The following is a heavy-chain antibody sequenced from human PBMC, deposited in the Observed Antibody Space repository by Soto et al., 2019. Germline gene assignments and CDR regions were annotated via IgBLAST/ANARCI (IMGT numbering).Heavy chain of an antibody. Sequence: EVQLVESGGGLVQPGGSLRLSCAASGFTFSSYEMNWVRQAPGKGLEWVSYISGSGRTIYYADSVEGRFTISRDNAKNSLYLQMNSLRADDTAVYYCARDRDEGFAVVPAPIDFGMDVWGQGTTVTVSS. D-gene: IGHD2-2*01. CDR1: GFTFSSYE. V-gene: IGHV3-48*03. CDR3: ARDRDEGFAVVPAPIDFGMDV. J-gene: IGHJ6*02. CDR2: ISGSGRTI.